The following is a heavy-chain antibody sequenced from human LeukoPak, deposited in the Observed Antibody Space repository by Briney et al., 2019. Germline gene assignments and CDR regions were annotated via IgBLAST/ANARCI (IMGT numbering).Heavy chain of an antibody. D-gene: IGHD6-13*01. V-gene: IGHV4-59*01. Sequence: LETLSLTCTVSGGSISSYYWSWIRQPPGKGLEWIGYIYYSGSTNYNPSLKSRVTISVDTSKNQFSLKLSSVTAADTAVYYCARAAAGMFYYGMDVWGQGTTVTVSS. CDR3: ARAAAGMFYYGMDV. J-gene: IGHJ6*02. CDR1: GGSISSYY. CDR2: IYYSGST.